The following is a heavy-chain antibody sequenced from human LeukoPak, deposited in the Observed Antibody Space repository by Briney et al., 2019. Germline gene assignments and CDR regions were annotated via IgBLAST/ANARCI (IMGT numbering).Heavy chain of an antibody. J-gene: IGHJ4*02. Sequence: SVKVSCKASGGTFSSYAISWVRQAPGQGLEWMGRSIPIFGTANYAQKFQGRVTITTDESTSTAYMELSSLRSEDTAVYYCARGGYYDSSGYYAPRGYFDYWGQGTLVTVSS. CDR3: ARGGYYDSSGYYAPRGYFDY. CDR1: GGTFSSYA. D-gene: IGHD3-22*01. CDR2: SIPIFGTA. V-gene: IGHV1-69*05.